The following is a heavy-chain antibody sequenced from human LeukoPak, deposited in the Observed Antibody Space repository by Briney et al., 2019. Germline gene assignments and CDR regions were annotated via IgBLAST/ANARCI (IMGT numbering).Heavy chain of an antibody. D-gene: IGHD2-21*01. CDR3: ARGTADPYSFDS. Sequence: SETLCLTCTVSGVSINFYYWCWIRQPAGKGLEWIGRIYSTGSTNYSPSLKSRVTMSVDKSKNQFSLNLSSVTAADTAVYYCARGTADPYSFDSWGQGTLVTVSS. J-gene: IGHJ4*02. CDR1: GVSINFYY. V-gene: IGHV4-4*07. CDR2: IYSTGST.